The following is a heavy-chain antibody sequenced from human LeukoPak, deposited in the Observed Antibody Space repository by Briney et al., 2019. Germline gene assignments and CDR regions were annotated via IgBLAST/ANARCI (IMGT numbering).Heavy chain of an antibody. Sequence: SETLSLTCAVYGGSFSGHYWTWIRQPPGKGLQWIGESTHGGSTNYNSSLKSRVTISVDTSKNQFSLKLTSVTAADTAVYHCARGRTGAAALDFWGPGALVTVSS. CDR1: GGSFSGHY. J-gene: IGHJ4*02. CDR2: STHGGST. V-gene: IGHV4-34*01. D-gene: IGHD2-2*01. CDR3: ARGRTGAAALDF.